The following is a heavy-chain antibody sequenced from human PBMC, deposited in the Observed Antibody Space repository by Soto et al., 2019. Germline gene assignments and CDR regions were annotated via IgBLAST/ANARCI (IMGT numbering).Heavy chain of an antibody. Sequence: PSETLSRTCTVSGGSISSGSYHWSWIRQHPGKGLEWIGNIYYSGSSYYNPSLKSRATISIDTSKDQFSLRLGSVTAADTAVYYWARVESSSYYCRHDYWGRETLVTVPS. CDR2: IYYSGSS. J-gene: IGHJ4*02. V-gene: IGHV4-31*03. CDR3: ARVESSSYYCRHDY. CDR1: GGSISSGSYH. D-gene: IGHD6-13*01.